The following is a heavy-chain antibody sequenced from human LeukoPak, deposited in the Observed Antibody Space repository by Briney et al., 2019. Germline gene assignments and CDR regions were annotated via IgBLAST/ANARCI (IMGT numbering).Heavy chain of an antibody. CDR2: ISAYNGNT. J-gene: IGHJ5*02. CDR3: VRGGFRHRIVVVQRGWFDP. D-gene: IGHD3-22*01. Sequence: ASVKVSCKASGYTFTSYGISWVRQAPGQGLEWMGWISAYNGNTNYAQKLQGRVTMTTDTSTSTAYMELRSLRSDDTAVYYCVRGGFRHRIVVVQRGWFDPWGQGTLVTVSS. V-gene: IGHV1-18*01. CDR1: GYTFTSYG.